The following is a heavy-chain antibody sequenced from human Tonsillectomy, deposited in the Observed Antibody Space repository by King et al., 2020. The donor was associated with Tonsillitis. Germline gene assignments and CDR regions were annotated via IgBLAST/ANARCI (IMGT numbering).Heavy chain of an antibody. J-gene: IGHJ5*02. Sequence: VQLVESGAEVKKPGASVKVSCKASGYTFTGYYIHWVRQAPGQGLEWMGWINPNTGVTNYAQKFQGRVTLTRDTSISTASMELSRLRSDDTAVYYCARGSTLLWFGERVWFDPWGQGTLVTVSS. CDR1: GYTFTGYY. CDR2: INPNTGVT. V-gene: IGHV1-2*02. CDR3: ARGSTLLWFGERVWFDP. D-gene: IGHD3-10*01.